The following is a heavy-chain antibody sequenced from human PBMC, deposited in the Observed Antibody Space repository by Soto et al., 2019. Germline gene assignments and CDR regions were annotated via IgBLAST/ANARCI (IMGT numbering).Heavy chain of an antibody. CDR1: GFTVRSNY. D-gene: IGHD3-22*01. Sequence: EVQLVEAGGGLSQPGGSLRLSCAASGFTVRSNYMSWVRQAPGKGLEWVSVIYSDGSTYYAESVKGRFTSSSDNSKNTLHPQINSLRAEDTVVYYCAIAGHSSGYYLDWGQGALVTVSS. V-gene: IGHV3-53*01. CDR2: IYSDGST. CDR3: AIAGHSSGYYLD. J-gene: IGHJ4*02.